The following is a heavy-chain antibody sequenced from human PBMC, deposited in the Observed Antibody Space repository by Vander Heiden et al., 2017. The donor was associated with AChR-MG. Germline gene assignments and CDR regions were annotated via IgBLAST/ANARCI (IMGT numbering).Heavy chain of an antibody. CDR1: GFTFSNYW. Sequence: EVQPVESGGGLVQPGGSLRLSCAASGFTFSNYWMSWVRQAPGKGLEWVANIRHDGGDKYYVDSVRGRFTISRDNAKNSLYLEMNSLSGEDTAVYYCATSSAAAGNDWGQGTLVTVS. J-gene: IGHJ4*02. D-gene: IGHD6-13*01. V-gene: IGHV3-7*01. CDR3: ATSSAAAGND. CDR2: IRHDGGDK.